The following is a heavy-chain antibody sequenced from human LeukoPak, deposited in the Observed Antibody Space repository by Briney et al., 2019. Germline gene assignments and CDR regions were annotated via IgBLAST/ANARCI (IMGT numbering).Heavy chain of an antibody. CDR2: TNPNSGNT. J-gene: IGHJ4*02. CDR3: ARGEYDFWSGYRVDY. Sequence: GASVKVSCKASGYTFTSYDINWVRQATGQGLEWMGWTNPNSGNTGYAQKFQGRVTITRNTSISTAYMELSSLRSEDTAVYYCARGEYDFWSGYRVDYWGQGTLVTVSS. D-gene: IGHD3-3*01. V-gene: IGHV1-8*03. CDR1: GYTFTSYD.